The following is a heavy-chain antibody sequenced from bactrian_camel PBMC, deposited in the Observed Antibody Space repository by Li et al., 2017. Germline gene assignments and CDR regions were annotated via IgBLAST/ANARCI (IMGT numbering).Heavy chain of an antibody. J-gene: IGHJ4*01. CDR2: INTFGGSKVHP. D-gene: IGHD6*01. V-gene: IGHV3S1*01. CDR1: GYKRDC. CDR3: APREGRLYDGAWSLASWYRN. Sequence: HVQLVESGGGSVQAGGSLTLSCVLSGYKRDCMGWFRQAPGKEREGIAAINTFGGSKVHPAYSDSVKGRFTIVQDAAQNTVYLQMDDLKPEDTGMYYCAPREGRLYDGAWSLASWYRNWGQGTQVTVS.